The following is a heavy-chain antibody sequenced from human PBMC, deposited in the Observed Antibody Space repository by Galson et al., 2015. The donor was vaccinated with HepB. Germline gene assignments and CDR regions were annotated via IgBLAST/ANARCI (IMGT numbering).Heavy chain of an antibody. Sequence: SVKVSCKASGYTFTSYGISWVRQAPGQGLEWMGWISAYNGNTNYAQKLQGRVTMTTDTSTSTAYMELRSLRSDDTAVYYCARDVRGYCTNGVCYWGDFDYWGQGTLVTVSS. CDR1: GYTFTSYG. CDR3: ARDVRGYCTNGVCYWGDFDY. J-gene: IGHJ4*02. CDR2: ISAYNGNT. V-gene: IGHV1-18*04. D-gene: IGHD2-8*01.